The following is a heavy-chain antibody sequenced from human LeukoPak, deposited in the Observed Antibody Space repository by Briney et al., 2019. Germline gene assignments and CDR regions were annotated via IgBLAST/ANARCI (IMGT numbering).Heavy chain of an antibody. D-gene: IGHD6-13*01. CDR3: ARIRKSSSWYDAFDI. V-gene: IGHV1-2*02. CDR2: INPNSGAT. CDR1: GYTFTSYY. Sequence: ASVKVSCKASGYTFTSYYIHWVRQAPGQGLEWMGWINPNSGATTFAQKFQGRVTMTRDTSISTAYMDLSRLRSDDTAVYYCARIRKSSSWYDAFDIWGQGTMATVSS. J-gene: IGHJ3*02.